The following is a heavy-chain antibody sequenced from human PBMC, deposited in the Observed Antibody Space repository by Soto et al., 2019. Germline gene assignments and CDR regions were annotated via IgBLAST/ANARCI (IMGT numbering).Heavy chain of an antibody. CDR2: IQSGGPT. V-gene: IGHV3-66*01. D-gene: IGHD2-15*01. CDR1: GFTVSSKY. Sequence: EVQLVESGGGLVQPGGSLRLSCAASGFTVSSKYMSWVRQAPGKGLEEVSLIQSGGPTYYADSVKGRFTISTDTSENRVPLQTDSMRAEDTGVYYCARDDGLCDGGRRYGVPLDVWGKWTTVTVSS. J-gene: IGHJ6*04. CDR3: ARDDGLCDGGRRYGVPLDV.